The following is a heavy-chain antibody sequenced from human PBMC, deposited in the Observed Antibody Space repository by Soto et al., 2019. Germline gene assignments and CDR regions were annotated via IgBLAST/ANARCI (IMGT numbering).Heavy chain of an antibody. V-gene: IGHV4-4*02. J-gene: IGHJ4*02. D-gene: IGHD5-12*01. CDR1: GGFISGSNW. Sequence: QVQLQESGPGLVKPSGTLSLTCAVSGGFISGSNWWSWVRQPPGKGLEWIGEIYHSGSTNYNPSLKSRVTIAVDKSKNHFSLRLSSVTAADTAVYYCARDRESGGYDLFDYWGQGILVTVSS. CDR3: ARDRESGGYDLFDY. CDR2: IYHSGST.